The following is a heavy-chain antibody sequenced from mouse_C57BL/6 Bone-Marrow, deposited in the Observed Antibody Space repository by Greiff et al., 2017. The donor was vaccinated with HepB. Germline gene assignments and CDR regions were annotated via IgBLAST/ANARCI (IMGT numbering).Heavy chain of an antibody. CDR1: GYTFTSYW. V-gene: IGHV1-64*01. J-gene: IGHJ2*01. CDR3: ARRGGSSPGPYFDY. CDR2: IHPNSGST. Sequence: QVQLQQPGAELVKPGASVKLSCKASGYTFTSYWMHWVKQRPGQGLEWIGMIHPNSGSTNYNEKFKSKATLTVDNSSSTAYMQLSSLTSEDSAVYYCARRGGSSPGPYFDYWGQGTTLTVSS. D-gene: IGHD1-1*01.